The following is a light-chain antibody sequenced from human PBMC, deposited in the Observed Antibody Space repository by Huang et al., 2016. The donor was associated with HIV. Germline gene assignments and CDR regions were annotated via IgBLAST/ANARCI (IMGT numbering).Light chain of an antibody. CDR2: GAS. CDR3: QQYDNWPPLT. CDR1: HSVGSN. V-gene: IGKV3-15*01. Sequence: IMMTQSPTTLSVSPGDRATLSCRASHSVGSNLAWYQHKPGQAPRPLIYGASASATGIPSRFSGTGSGTEFTLTIRSVQSEDFALYYCQQYDNWPPLTFGGGTKVEIK. J-gene: IGKJ4*01.